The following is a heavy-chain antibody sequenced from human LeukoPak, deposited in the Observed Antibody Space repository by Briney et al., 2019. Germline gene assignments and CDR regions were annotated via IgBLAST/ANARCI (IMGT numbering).Heavy chain of an antibody. CDR1: GFTFSSYS. CDR3: ARDVWGIAVAGTSDY. J-gene: IGHJ4*02. D-gene: IGHD6-19*01. Sequence: GGSLRLSCAASGFTFSSYSMNWVRQAPGKGLEWVSYISSSSSTIYYADSVKGRFTISRDNAKNSLYLQMNSLRAEDTAVYYCARDVWGIAVAGTSDYWGQGTLVTVSS. V-gene: IGHV3-48*01. CDR2: ISSSSSTI.